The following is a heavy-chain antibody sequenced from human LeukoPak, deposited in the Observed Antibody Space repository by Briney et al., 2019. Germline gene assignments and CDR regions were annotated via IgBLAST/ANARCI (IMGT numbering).Heavy chain of an antibody. V-gene: IGHV3-23*01. CDR1: GFTFSNYA. J-gene: IGHJ4*02. Sequence: QPGGSLRLSCAASGFTFSNYAMNWVRQALGKGLDWVSGISVSGSTTYYADSVKGRFTISRDDSKNTVYLQMNSLRAEDTAVYYCASGYCGSTNCRRDYWGQGTLVTVSS. D-gene: IGHD2-2*03. CDR3: ASGYCGSTNCRRDY. CDR2: ISVSGSTT.